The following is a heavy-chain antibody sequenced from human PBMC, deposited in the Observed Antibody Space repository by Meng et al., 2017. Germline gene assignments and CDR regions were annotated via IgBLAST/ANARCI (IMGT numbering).Heavy chain of an antibody. D-gene: IGHD2-15*01. Sequence: QAQPQEAGQGLVKPLGTLSLTCAVSGGSISSSNWWSWVRQPPGKGLEWIGEIYHSGSTNYNPSLKSRVTISVDKSKNQFSLKLSSVTAADTAVYYCARWSIYCSGGSCYSFDYWGQGTLVTVSS. CDR2: IYHSGST. CDR3: ARWSIYCSGGSCYSFDY. CDR1: GGSISSSNW. J-gene: IGHJ4*02. V-gene: IGHV4-4*02.